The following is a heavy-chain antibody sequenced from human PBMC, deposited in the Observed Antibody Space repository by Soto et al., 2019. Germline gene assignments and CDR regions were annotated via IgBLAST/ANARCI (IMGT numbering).Heavy chain of an antibody. CDR2: ISPHNDRT. CDR3: ARDLYYSSGRYFDHDAFDI. Sequence: QVQLVQSGADVKKPGASVKVSCKASGSNFTSYGISWVRQAPGQGLEWMGWISPHNDRTKYARRFQDRVTMTTETPTSTVYMELGSLRSDDTAVYYCARDLYYSSGRYFDHDAFDIWGQGTVVTVSS. D-gene: IGHD6-19*01. V-gene: IGHV1-18*01. CDR1: GSNFTSYG. J-gene: IGHJ3*02.